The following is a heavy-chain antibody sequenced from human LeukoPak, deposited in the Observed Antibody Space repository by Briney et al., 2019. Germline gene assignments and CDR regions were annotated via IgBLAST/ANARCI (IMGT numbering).Heavy chain of an antibody. V-gene: IGHV3-48*04. J-gene: IGHJ4*02. CDR2: ISGSSSGSTSII. D-gene: IGHD3-3*01. CDR1: GFTFSTYA. Sequence: PGRSLRLSCEFSGFTFSTYAMNWVRQAPGKGLEWISNISGSSSGSTSIIHYADSVKGRFTISRDNAKNSLHLQMASLSAEDTAVYYCARDFWSGYYTEAWGQGALVIVS. CDR3: ARDFWSGYYTEA.